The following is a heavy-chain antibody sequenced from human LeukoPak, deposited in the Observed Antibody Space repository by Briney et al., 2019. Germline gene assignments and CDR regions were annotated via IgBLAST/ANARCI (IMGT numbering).Heavy chain of an antibody. D-gene: IGHD1-26*01. V-gene: IGHV3-15*01. Sequence: PGGSLRLSCAASGLTFSNAWMSWVRQAPGKGLEWVGRIKSKTDGGTTDYGAPVKGRFIISRDDSKNTLYLQMNSLKTEDTAVYYCTTGAGEVGATSGDYWGQGTLVTVSS. CDR3: TTGAGEVGATSGDY. J-gene: IGHJ4*02. CDR1: GLTFSNAW. CDR2: IKSKTDGGTT.